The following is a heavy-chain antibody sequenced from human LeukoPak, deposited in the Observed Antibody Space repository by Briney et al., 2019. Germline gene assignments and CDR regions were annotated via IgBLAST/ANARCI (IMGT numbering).Heavy chain of an antibody. CDR3: TTAGNYGSGTNPYY. J-gene: IGHJ4*02. V-gene: IGHV3-15*07. CDR2: IKSKTDGGTT. D-gene: IGHD3-10*01. Sequence: GGSLRLSCAASGFAFSNAWMNWVRQAPGKGLEWVGRIKSKTDGGTTDYAAPVKGRFTISRDDSKNTLYLQMNSLKTEDTAVYYCTTAGNYGSGTNPYYWGQGTLVTVSS. CDR1: GFAFSNAW.